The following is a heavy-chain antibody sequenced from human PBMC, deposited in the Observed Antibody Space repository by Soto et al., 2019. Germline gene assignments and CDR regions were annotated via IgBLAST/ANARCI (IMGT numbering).Heavy chain of an antibody. V-gene: IGHV1-69*01. Sequence: QVQLVQSGAEVKKPGSSVKVSCKASGGTFSSYAISWVGQAPGQGLEWMGGIIPIFGTANYAQKFQGRVTITADESTSTAYMELSSLRSEDTAVYYCARGSILYPVGNYGMDVWGQGTTVTVSS. CDR3: ARGSILYPVGNYGMDV. J-gene: IGHJ6*02. D-gene: IGHD2-21*01. CDR2: IIPIFGTA. CDR1: GGTFSSYA.